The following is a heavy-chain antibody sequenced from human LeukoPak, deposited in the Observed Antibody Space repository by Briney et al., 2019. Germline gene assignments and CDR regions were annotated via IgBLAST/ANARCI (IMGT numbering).Heavy chain of an antibody. V-gene: IGHV4-59*01. J-gene: IGHJ5*02. CDR1: GGSISSYY. D-gene: IGHD1-7*01. CDR2: IYYSGST. CDR3: ARDRVLELRGFDP. Sequence: SETLSLTCTVSGGSISSYYWSWIRQPPGKGLERIGYIYYSGSTNYNPSLKSRVTISVDTSKNQFSLKLSSVTAADTAVYYCARDRVLELRGFDPWGQGTLVTVSS.